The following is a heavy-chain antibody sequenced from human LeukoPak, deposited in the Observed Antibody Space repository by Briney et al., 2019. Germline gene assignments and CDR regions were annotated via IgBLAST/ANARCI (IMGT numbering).Heavy chain of an antibody. CDR2: ISLTGLT. CDR3: SRENGAFSPFGY. D-gene: IGHD2-8*01. Sequence: SGTLSLTCGVSGGSISSTNWCSWVRQPPRRGLEWIGEISLTGLTHYNPSLESRVTVSLDKSKNHLSLNLASVTAADTAVYYCSRENGAFSPFGYWGQGTLVTVLS. V-gene: IGHV4-4*02. J-gene: IGHJ4*02. CDR1: GGSISSTNW.